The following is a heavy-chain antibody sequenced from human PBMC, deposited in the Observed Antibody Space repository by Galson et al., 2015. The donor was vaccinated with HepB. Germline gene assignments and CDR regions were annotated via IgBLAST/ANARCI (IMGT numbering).Heavy chain of an antibody. J-gene: IGHJ4*02. Sequence: SLRLSCAASGFTFSSYWMSWVRQAPGKGLEWVANIKQDGSEKYYVDSVEGRFTISRDNAKNSLYLRMNSLRAEETAVYYCARVDATSDYWGQGTLVTVSS. D-gene: IGHD2-2*01. CDR3: ARVDATSDY. CDR1: GFTFSSYW. V-gene: IGHV3-7*01. CDR2: IKQDGSEK.